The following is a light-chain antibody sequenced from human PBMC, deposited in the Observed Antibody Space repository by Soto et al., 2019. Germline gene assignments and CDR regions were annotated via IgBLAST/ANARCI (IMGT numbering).Light chain of an antibody. CDR1: SSDVGGYDY. J-gene: IGLJ2*01. CDR2: EVT. Sequence: QSALTQPPSASGSPGQSVTISCTGTSSDVGGYDYVSWYQQHPGKAPKLMIYEVTKRPSGVPDRFPGSKSGNTASLTVSGLQAEDEGDYYCTSHGGSNNLGAFGGGTKLTVL. V-gene: IGLV2-8*01. CDR3: TSHGGSNNLGA.